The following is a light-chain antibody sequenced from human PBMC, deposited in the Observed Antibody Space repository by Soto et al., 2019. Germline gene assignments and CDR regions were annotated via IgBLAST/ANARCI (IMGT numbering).Light chain of an antibody. J-gene: IGLJ2*01. V-gene: IGLV1-51*01. CDR3: GTWDSSLSTEV. CDR2: GNN. CDR1: SSNIGNNY. Sequence: QSVLTQPPSVSAAPGQKVTISCSGSSSNIGNNYVSWYQQLPGAAPKRLIYGNNKRPSGIPDRFSGSKSGTSATLGITGLQTGDEADYYCGTWDSSLSTEVFGGGTKVTVL.